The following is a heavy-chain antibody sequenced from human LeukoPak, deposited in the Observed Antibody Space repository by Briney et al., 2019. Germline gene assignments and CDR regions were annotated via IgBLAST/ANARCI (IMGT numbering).Heavy chain of an antibody. V-gene: IGHV3-23*01. CDR3: AKSVYHSRNY. CDR2: ISGGTT. Sequence: PGGSLRLSCAVSGFTISTYGISWVRQAPGKGLEWVSSISGGTTYYADSVKGRFTISRDNSKNTVSLQMNSLRAEDTAVYYCAKSVYHSRNYWGQGTLVTVSS. CDR1: GFTISTYG. J-gene: IGHJ4*02. D-gene: IGHD2/OR15-2a*01.